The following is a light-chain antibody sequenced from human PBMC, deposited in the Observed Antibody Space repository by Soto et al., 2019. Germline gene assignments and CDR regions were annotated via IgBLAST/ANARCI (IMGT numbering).Light chain of an antibody. Sequence: DIQMTQSPSSLSASVGDRVTITCQASQDISNYLNWYQQKPGKAPKVLIYDASKLETGVPSRFSGSGSGTDFTFTISSLQPEDIATYYCQQYGNFPALIFGGGTKVEIK. V-gene: IGKV1-33*01. CDR1: QDISNY. J-gene: IGKJ4*01. CDR3: QQYGNFPALI. CDR2: DAS.